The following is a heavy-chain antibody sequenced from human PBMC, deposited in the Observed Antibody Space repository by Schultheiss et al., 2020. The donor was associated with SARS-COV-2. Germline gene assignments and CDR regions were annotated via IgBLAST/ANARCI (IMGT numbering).Heavy chain of an antibody. CDR3: ARSRGITGTTLWYFDL. CDR1: GFTFSDHY. CDR2: TRNKANSYTT. D-gene: IGHD1-7*01. J-gene: IGHJ2*01. V-gene: IGHV3-72*01. Sequence: GGSLRLSCAASGFTFSDHYMDWVRQAPGKGLEWVGRTRNKANSYTTEYAASVKGRFTISRDDSKNSLYLQMNSLKTEDTAVYYCARSRGITGTTLWYFDLWGRGTLVTVSS.